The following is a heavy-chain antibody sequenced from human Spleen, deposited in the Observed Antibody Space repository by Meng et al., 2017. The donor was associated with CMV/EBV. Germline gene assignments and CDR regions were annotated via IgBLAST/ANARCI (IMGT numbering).Heavy chain of an antibody. Sequence: SGVTFSSYAMTGVRQAPGKGLEWVSTISGSGGSTYYTDSVKGRFTISRDNSKNTLYLQMNSLRAEDTAVYYCARPRQFYDVLTSYNTWGQGTLVTVSS. J-gene: IGHJ5*02. CDR3: ARPRQFYDVLTSYNT. CDR2: ISGSGGST. CDR1: GVTFSSYA. D-gene: IGHD3-9*01. V-gene: IGHV3-23*01.